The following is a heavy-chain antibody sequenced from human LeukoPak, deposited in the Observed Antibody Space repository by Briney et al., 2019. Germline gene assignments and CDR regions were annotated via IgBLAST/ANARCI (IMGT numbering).Heavy chain of an antibody. CDR2: IHYTGST. J-gene: IGHJ3*02. CDR1: GGSISNSNYH. D-gene: IGHD4/OR15-4a*01. CDR3: ARPAEYYGTSDAFDI. V-gene: IGHV4-61*05. Sequence: KPSETLSLTCTVSGGSISNSNYHWGWIRQPPGRGLEWFGYIHYTGSTNYNPYLKTRATISVDTSKNHSSLRLSYVTAPDTAVYYCARPAEYYGTSDAFDIWGQGTMVTVSS.